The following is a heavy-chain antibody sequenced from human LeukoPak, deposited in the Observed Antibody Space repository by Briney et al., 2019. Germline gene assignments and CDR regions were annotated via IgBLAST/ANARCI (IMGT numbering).Heavy chain of an antibody. CDR3: ARARGAEAIDY. D-gene: IGHD6-25*01. J-gene: IGHJ4*01. CDR1: GGSFSGYY. V-gene: IGHV4-34*01. Sequence: SETLSLTCAVYGGSFSGYYWTWIRQPPGKGLEWIGEINHSGSSNYNPSLKSRVTISVDTSKNQFSLKLTSVTAADTAVYYCARARGAEAIDYWGHGTLATVSS. CDR2: INHSGSS.